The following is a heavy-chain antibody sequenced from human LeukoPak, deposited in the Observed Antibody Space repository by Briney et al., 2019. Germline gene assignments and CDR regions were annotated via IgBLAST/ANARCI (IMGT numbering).Heavy chain of an antibody. V-gene: IGHV4-39*01. CDR1: GGSISSSSYY. J-gene: IGHJ5*02. CDR2: IYYSGST. CDR3: ARVKGYKQNWFDP. Sequence: SETLSLTCTVSGGSISSSSYYWGWIRQPPGKGLEWIGSIYYSGSTYYNPSLKSRVTISVDTSKNQFSLKLSSVTAADTAVYYCARVKGYKQNWFDPWGQGTLVTVSS. D-gene: IGHD1-1*01.